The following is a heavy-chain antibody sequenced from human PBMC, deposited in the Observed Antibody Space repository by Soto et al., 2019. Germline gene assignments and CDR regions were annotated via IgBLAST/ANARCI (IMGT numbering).Heavy chain of an antibody. CDR1: GFTFSSYG. CDR2: ISYDGSNK. D-gene: IGHD6-13*01. CDR3: ANGIAADY. J-gene: IGHJ4*02. Sequence: QVQLVESGGGVVQPGRSLRLSCAASGFTFSSYGMHWVRQAPGKGLEWVAVISYDGSNKYYADSVKGRFTISRDNSKNTLYLQMSSLRAEDTAVYYCANGIAADYWGQGTLVTVSS. V-gene: IGHV3-30*18.